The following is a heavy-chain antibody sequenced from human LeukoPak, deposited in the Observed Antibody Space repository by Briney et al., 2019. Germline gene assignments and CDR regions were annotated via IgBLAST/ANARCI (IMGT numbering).Heavy chain of an antibody. CDR1: GGTFSSYA. CDR2: ISGYNSNT. J-gene: IGHJ3*01. V-gene: IGHV1-18*01. Sequence: ASVKVSCKASGGTFSSYAISWVRQAPGQGLEWMGWISGYNSNTNYTQKFQGRVTMTTDTSTSTAYMELRSLRSDDTAVYYCARPKHDYGDYRDAFDLWGQGTVVTVSS. CDR3: ARPKHDYGDYRDAFDL. D-gene: IGHD4-17*01.